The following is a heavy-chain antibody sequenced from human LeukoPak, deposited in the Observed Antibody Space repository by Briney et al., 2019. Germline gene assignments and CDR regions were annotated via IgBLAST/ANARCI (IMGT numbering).Heavy chain of an antibody. CDR1: GFTFSSYW. Sequence: HPGGSLRLSCAASGFTFSSYWMSWVRQAPGKGLEWVANIKQDGSEKYYVDSVKGRFTISRDNAKNSLYPRMNSLRAEDTAVYYCARDPVFPYCGGDCLFPWGQGTLVTVSS. D-gene: IGHD2-21*02. J-gene: IGHJ4*02. CDR3: ARDPVFPYCGGDCLFP. V-gene: IGHV3-7*01. CDR2: IKQDGSEK.